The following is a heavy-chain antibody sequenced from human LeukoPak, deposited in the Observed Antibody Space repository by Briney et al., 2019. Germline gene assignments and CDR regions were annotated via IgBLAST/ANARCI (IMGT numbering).Heavy chain of an antibody. CDR3: ARDWDAMNNCFDP. CDR1: GYTFTNYG. D-gene: IGHD1-26*01. Sequence: GASVKVSCKASGYTFTNYGISRVRQAPGQGLEWMGWISTNSDIRTYAQTLQGRFTMTTDTATTTAYMELNNLTFDDTAVYYCARDWDAMNNCFDPWGQGTLVTVSS. CDR2: ISTNSDIR. J-gene: IGHJ5*02. V-gene: IGHV1-18*01.